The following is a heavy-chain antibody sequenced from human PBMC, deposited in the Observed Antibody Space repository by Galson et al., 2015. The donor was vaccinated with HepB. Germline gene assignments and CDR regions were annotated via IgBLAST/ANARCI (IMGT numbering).Heavy chain of an antibody. CDR3: ARADDYNWFDP. J-gene: IGHJ5*02. Sequence: SVKVSCKASGYTFTSYGISRVRQAPGQGLEWMGWISAYNGDTSYAQNLQGRVTMTTDTSTSTAHMELRSLISDDTAVYYCARADDYNWFDPWGQGTLVTVSS. D-gene: IGHD1-1*01. CDR2: ISAYNGDT. V-gene: IGHV1-18*01. CDR1: GYTFTSYG.